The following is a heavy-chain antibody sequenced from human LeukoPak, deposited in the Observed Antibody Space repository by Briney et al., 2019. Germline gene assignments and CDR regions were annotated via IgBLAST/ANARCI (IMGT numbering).Heavy chain of an antibody. CDR1: GYTFTGCY. V-gene: IGHV1-2*02. CDR3: ARARMGYGDSDFDY. J-gene: IGHJ4*02. CDR2: INPNSGGT. D-gene: IGHD4-17*01. Sequence: ASVKVSCKASGYTFTGCYVHWVRQAPGQGLEWMGWINPNSGGTNYAQKFQGRVTMTRDTSISTAYMELSRLRSDDTAVYYCARARMGYGDSDFDYWGQGTLVTVSS.